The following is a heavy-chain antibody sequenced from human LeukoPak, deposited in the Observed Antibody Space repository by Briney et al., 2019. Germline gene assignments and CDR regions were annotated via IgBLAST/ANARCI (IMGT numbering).Heavy chain of an antibody. CDR3: AGIVVVTAEYFQH. V-gene: IGHV3-66*01. CDR2: IYSGGST. CDR1: GFTVSSNY. Sequence: GGSLRLSCAASGFTVSSNYMSWVRQAPGKGLEWVSVIYSGGSTYYADSVKGRFTISRDNSKNTLYLQMNSLRAEDTAVYYCAGIVVVTAEYFQHWGQGTLVTVSS. J-gene: IGHJ1*01. D-gene: IGHD3-22*01.